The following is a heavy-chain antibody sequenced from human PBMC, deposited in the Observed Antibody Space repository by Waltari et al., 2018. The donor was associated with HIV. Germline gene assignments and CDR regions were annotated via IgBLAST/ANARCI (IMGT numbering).Heavy chain of an antibody. Sequence: VQLVQSGAELKPPGASVEFSCRASGYSFTAYYIHWVRQAPGQALPWVGPNKPISGSPNIPLTFQGRITMTRDTSSGAVFTELRGLKFNDTALYYCARGESVAVSNIPPGYRFDFWGQGTLITVSS. CDR2: NKPISGSP. D-gene: IGHD2-15*01. CDR3: ARGESVAVSNIPPGYRFDF. CDR1: GYSFTAYY. J-gene: IGHJ4*02. V-gene: IGHV1-2*06.